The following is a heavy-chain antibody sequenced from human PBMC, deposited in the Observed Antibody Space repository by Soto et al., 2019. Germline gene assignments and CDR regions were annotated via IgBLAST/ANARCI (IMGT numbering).Heavy chain of an antibody. J-gene: IGHJ6*03. Sequence: QAQLVQSGAEVKRPGSSVKVSCKASGDTFSSYSISWVRQAPGQGLEWMGRIIPMVGTPNYAQKFQGRVTFSADKSTSTAYMVLNSLISDDTAVYCCATDGGSTSSSAYNYFMNVWGKWTPVTVSS. CDR2: IIPMVGTP. V-gene: IGHV1-69*08. CDR3: ATDGGSTSSSAYNYFMNV. D-gene: IGHD3-16*01. CDR1: GDTFSSYS.